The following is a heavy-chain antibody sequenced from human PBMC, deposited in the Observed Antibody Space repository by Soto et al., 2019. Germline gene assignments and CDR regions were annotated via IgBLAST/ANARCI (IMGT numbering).Heavy chain of an antibody. Sequence: SETLSLTCTVSGGSISSGDYYWSWIRQPPGKGLEWIGYIYYSGSTYYNPSLKSRVTISVDTSKNQFSLKLSSVTAADTAVYYCARGRKTVTPNWFDPWGQGTLVTVSS. J-gene: IGHJ5*02. V-gene: IGHV4-30-4*01. CDR2: IYYSGST. CDR3: ARGRKTVTPNWFDP. CDR1: GGSISSGDYY. D-gene: IGHD4-4*01.